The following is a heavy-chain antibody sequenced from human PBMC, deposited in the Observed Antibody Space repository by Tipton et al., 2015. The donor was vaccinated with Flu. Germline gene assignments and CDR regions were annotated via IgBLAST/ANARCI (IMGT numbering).Heavy chain of an antibody. D-gene: IGHD5-24*01. CDR2: IYMDDNA. CDR1: GFGLHENY. Sequence: SLRLSCAISGFGLHENYVSWVRQAPGKGLEWVSLIYMDDNAYYADSVKGRFTISRDVSKNTLYLQMDSLRVEDTAVHYCARGPPDRDEDLWGQGTLVIVSS. CDR3: ARGPPDRDEDL. J-gene: IGHJ4*02. V-gene: IGHV3-53*01.